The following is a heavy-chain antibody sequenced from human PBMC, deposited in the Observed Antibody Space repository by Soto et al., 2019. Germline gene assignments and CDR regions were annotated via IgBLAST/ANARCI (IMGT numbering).Heavy chain of an antibody. Sequence: QLQLQESGPGLVKPSETLSLTCTVSGGSISSSSYYWGWIRQPPGKGLEWIGSIYYSGSTYYNPSLKSRVTISVDTSKNQFSLKLSSVTAADTAVYYCARQVRIFGVGYYYYGMDVWGQGTTVTVSS. D-gene: IGHD3-3*01. V-gene: IGHV4-39*01. CDR2: IYYSGST. CDR1: GGSISSSSYY. J-gene: IGHJ6*02. CDR3: ARQVRIFGVGYYYYGMDV.